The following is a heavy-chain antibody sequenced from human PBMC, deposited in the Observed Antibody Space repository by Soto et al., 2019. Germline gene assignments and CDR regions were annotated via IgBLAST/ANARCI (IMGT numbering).Heavy chain of an antibody. Sequence: SQTLSLTCTVSGGSISSGSYCWGWVRQPPGKGLEWIGTIYYSGSTYYNPSLKSRVTISVDTSKNQFSLKLSSVTAADAAVYYCATTGGSGRHENSWGEGTLVTVSS. CDR2: IYYSGST. J-gene: IGHJ4*02. D-gene: IGHD2-15*01. V-gene: IGHV4-39*01. CDR1: GGSISSGSYC. CDR3: ATTGGSGRHENS.